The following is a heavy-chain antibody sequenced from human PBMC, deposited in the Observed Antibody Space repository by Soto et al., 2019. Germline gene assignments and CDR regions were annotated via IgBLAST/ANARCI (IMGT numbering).Heavy chain of an antibody. Sequence: QVQLQESGPGLVKPSQTLSLTCTVSGGSISSGGYYWSWIRQHPGKGLEWIGYIYYSGSTYYNPSLKSRVTISVDTSKNQVSLKLSSVTAADTAVYYCARDNWNDLLPLDYWGQGTLVTVSS. D-gene: IGHD1-20*01. CDR3: ARDNWNDLLPLDY. J-gene: IGHJ4*02. CDR1: GGSISSGGYY. CDR2: IYYSGST. V-gene: IGHV4-31*03.